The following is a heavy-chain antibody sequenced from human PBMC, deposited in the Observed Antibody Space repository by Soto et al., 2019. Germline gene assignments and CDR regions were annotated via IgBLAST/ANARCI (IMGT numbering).Heavy chain of an antibody. CDR2: INPKSGGT. Sequence: ASVKVSCKSSGYSFTDYHIHWVRQAPGQGLEWLGRINPKSGGTSTAQKFQGWVTMTTDTSISTASMELTRLTSDDTVIYYCARDRVHDSGSYYPYWGLGTMVTVSS. CDR1: GYSFTDYH. CDR3: ARDRVHDSGSYYPY. J-gene: IGHJ4*02. D-gene: IGHD3-10*01. V-gene: IGHV1-2*05.